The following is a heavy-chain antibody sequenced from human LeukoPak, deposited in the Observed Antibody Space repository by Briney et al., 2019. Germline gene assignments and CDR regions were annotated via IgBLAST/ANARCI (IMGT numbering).Heavy chain of an antibody. V-gene: IGHV4-59*11. CDR2: ISHIGRT. CDR3: ARDLVTVTKGFDI. CDR1: GDSFSSHY. D-gene: IGHD4-17*01. Sequence: SETLSLTCAVSGDSFSSHYWTWIRRSPGTGLEWIGYISHIGRTNYNPSLKSRVTISIDTSKNQFSLKLRSVTAADTAVYYCARDLVTVTKGFDIWGQGTMVSVSS. J-gene: IGHJ3*02.